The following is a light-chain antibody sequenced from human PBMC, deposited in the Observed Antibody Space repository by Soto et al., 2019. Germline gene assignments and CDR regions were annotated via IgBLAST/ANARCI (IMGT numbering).Light chain of an antibody. Sequence: QSVLTQPPSVSAAPGQKVTISCSGSSSNIGNNFVSWYQQHPGTAPKLLIYDNDKRPSGIPDRFSGSKSGTSATLGITGLQTGDEADYYCGTWDNSLSAKVFGGGTQLTVL. V-gene: IGLV1-51*01. J-gene: IGLJ2*01. CDR1: SSNIGNNF. CDR2: DND. CDR3: GTWDNSLSAKV.